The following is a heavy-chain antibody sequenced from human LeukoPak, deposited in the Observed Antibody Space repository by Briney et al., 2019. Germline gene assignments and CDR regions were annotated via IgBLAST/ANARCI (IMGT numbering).Heavy chain of an antibody. Sequence: GGSLRLSCEASGFIFSSAWMTWVRQAPGKGLEWAGHIKNKTNGGTTDYAAPVKGRFSISRDDSKKTLYLQMNRLRTEDTAVYYCARGLCTSTGCYQGPFDFWGQGMLVTVSS. J-gene: IGHJ4*02. CDR3: ARGLCTSTGCYQGPFDF. D-gene: IGHD2-2*01. CDR1: GFIFSSAW. V-gene: IGHV3-15*01. CDR2: IKNKTNGGTT.